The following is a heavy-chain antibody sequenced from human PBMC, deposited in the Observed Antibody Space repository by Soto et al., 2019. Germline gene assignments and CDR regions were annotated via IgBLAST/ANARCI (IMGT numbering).Heavy chain of an antibody. CDR3: AATVTTFLVYYGMDV. V-gene: IGHV1-69*12. Sequence: QVQLVQSGAAVKKPGSSVKVSCKASGGTFSSYAISWVRQAPGQGLEWMGGIIPIFGTANYAQKFQGRVTITADESTTTAYMELSSLRPEDTAVYYCAATVTTFLVYYGMDVWGQGTTVTVSS. CDR1: GGTFSSYA. D-gene: IGHD4-17*01. J-gene: IGHJ6*02. CDR2: IIPIFGTA.